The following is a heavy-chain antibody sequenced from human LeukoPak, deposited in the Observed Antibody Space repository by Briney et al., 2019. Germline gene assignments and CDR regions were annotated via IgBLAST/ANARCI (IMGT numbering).Heavy chain of an antibody. V-gene: IGHV3-7*03. CDR3: ARGGGVRFGSGWRPGAWFDP. CDR2: IKQDGSQK. CDR1: GFTFSRYW. J-gene: IGHJ5*02. Sequence: GGSLRLSCAASGFTFSRYWMSWVRQAPGKGLEWVANIKQDGSQKSYVDSVKGRFTISRDNANNLLYLQMNSLRAEDTAVYYCARGGGVRFGSGWRPGAWFDPWGQGTLVIVSS. D-gene: IGHD6-19*01.